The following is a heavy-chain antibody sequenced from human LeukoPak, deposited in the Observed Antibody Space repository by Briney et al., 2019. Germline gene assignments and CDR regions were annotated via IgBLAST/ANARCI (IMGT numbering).Heavy chain of an antibody. J-gene: IGHJ4*02. D-gene: IGHD5-24*01. Sequence: GGSLRLSCAVSGFTVYTNSMNWVRQVPGKGLEWVSAISGSGGSTYYADSVKGRFTISRDNSKNTLYLQMNSLRAEDTAVYYCASLITLGWRWLQSQHPVSYFDYWGQGTLVTVSS. CDR3: ASLITLGWRWLQSQHPVSYFDY. CDR2: ISGSGGST. CDR1: GFTVYTNS. V-gene: IGHV3-23*01.